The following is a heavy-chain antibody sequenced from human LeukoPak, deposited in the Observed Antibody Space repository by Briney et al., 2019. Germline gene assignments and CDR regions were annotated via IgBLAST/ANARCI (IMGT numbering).Heavy chain of an antibody. D-gene: IGHD3-3*01. V-gene: IGHV1-8*03. CDR3: ARTGYYDFWSGYYSLFDY. Sequence: ASVKVSCKASGYTFTSYDTNWVRQATGQGLEWMGWMNPNSGNTGYAQKFQGRVTITRNTSISTAYMELSSLRSEDTAVYYCARTGYYDFWSGYYSLFDYWGQGTLVTVSS. CDR1: GYTFTSYD. J-gene: IGHJ4*02. CDR2: MNPNSGNT.